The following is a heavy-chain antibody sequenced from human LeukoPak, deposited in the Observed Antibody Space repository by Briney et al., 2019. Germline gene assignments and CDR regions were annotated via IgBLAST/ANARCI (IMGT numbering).Heavy chain of an antibody. J-gene: IGHJ4*02. D-gene: IGHD1-26*01. CDR3: ARGASGSYLHLLDH. CDR2: IYYSGST. V-gene: IGHV4-59*01. Sequence: SETLSLTCTVSGGSISSYYWSWIRQPPGKGLEWIGYIYYSGSTNYNPSLKSRVTISVDTSKNQFSLKLSSVTAADTAVYYCARGASGSYLHLLDHWGQGTLVTVSS. CDR1: GGSISSYY.